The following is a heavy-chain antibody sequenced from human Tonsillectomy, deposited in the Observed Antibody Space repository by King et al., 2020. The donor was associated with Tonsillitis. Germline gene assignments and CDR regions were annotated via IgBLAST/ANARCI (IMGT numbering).Heavy chain of an antibody. CDR1: GFTFSSYG. J-gene: IGHJ1*01. V-gene: IGHV3-30*18. D-gene: IGHD6-19*01. CDR3: AKEALAVVGTGDSQH. CDR2: ISYDGSNK. Sequence: VQLVESGGGVVQPGRSLRVSCAASGFTFSSYGMHWVRQAPGKGLEWVAVISYDGSNKYYAESVKGRFTISRDNSKNTLYLQMNSLRAEDTAVYYCAKEALAVVGTGDSQHWGQGTLVTVSS.